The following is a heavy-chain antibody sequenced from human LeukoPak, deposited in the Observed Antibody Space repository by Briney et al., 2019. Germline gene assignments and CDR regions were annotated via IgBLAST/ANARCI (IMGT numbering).Heavy chain of an antibody. CDR1: GYSFTGFY. V-gene: IGHV1-2*02. D-gene: IGHD3-22*01. CDR3: ARGGDDSGLYFAY. J-gene: IGHJ4*02. CDR2: INPQSGAT. Sequence: ASVKVSCKASGYSFTGFYIHWVRQAPGQGLEWMAWINPQSGATNYAQKFKGRITTTRDMSITTAYMEVTTLRSDDTAVYYCARGGDDSGLYFAYRGQGTLVTVSS.